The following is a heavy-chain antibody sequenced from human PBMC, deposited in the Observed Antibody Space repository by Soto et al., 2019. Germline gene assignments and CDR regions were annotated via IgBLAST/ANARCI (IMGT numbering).Heavy chain of an antibody. CDR1: GFTLNDYS. CDR3: VRAGHVFDVHYYGMDL. V-gene: IGHV3-21*01. CDR2: ISSSGTYI. D-gene: IGHD3-10*01. J-gene: IGHJ6*02. Sequence: GGSLRLSCEASGFTLNDYSMDWVRQAPEKGLEWVSSISSSGTYIYYADSGKGRFAISRDNANNVMYLQMDTLRAEDTAVYYCVRAGHVFDVHYYGMDLWGQGTTVTVSS.